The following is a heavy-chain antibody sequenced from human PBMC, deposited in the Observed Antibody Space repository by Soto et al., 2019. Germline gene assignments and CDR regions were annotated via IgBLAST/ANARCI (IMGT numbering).Heavy chain of an antibody. CDR3: AKDIWYYYDSSGPGAFDI. CDR1: GFTFDDYA. CDR2: ISWNSGSI. J-gene: IGHJ3*02. D-gene: IGHD3-22*01. Sequence: GGSLRLSCAASGFTFDDYAMHWVRQAPGKGLEWVSGISWNSGSIGYADSVKGRFTISRDNAKNSLYLQMNSLRAEDTALYYCAKDIWYYYDSSGPGAFDIWGQGTMVTVSS. V-gene: IGHV3-9*01.